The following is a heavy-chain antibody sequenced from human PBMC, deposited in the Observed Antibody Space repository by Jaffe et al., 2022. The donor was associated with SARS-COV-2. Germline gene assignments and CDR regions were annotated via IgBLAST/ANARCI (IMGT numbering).Heavy chain of an antibody. D-gene: IGHD2-15*01. Sequence: QVQLVQSGAEVKKPGASVKVSCKASGYTFTSYAMHWVRQAPGQRLEWMGWINAGNGNTKYSQKFQGRVTITRDTSASTAYMELSSLRSEDTAVYYCARDFPTGLLHMRDGMDVWGQGTTVTVSS. J-gene: IGHJ6*02. V-gene: IGHV1-3*01. CDR3: ARDFPTGLLHMRDGMDV. CDR1: GYTFTSYA. CDR2: INAGNGNT.